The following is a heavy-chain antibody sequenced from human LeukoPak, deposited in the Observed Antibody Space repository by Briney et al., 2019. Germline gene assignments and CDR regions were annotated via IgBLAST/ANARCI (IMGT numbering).Heavy chain of an antibody. CDR3: ARGPRVLELRRNWFDP. J-gene: IGHJ5*02. Sequence: GASVKVSCNASGYTFTSYDINWVRQATGQGLEWMGWMNPNSGNTGYAQKFQGRVTMTRNTSISTAYMELSSLRSEDTAVYYCARGPRVLELRRNWFDPWGQGTLVTVSS. CDR2: MNPNSGNT. D-gene: IGHD1-7*01. CDR1: GYTFTSYD. V-gene: IGHV1-8*01.